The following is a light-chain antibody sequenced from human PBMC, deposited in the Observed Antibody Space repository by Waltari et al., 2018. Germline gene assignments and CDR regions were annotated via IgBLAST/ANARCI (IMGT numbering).Light chain of an antibody. CDR3: CAYAGAHTYV. CDR2: DVN. CDR1: SSYVGGYDY. J-gene: IGLJ1*01. V-gene: IGLV2-11*01. Sequence: QSAPTQPRPVSGSPEQSVTISCTGTSSYVGGYDYVSWYQQHPGKAPKLMIYDVNKRPSGVPDRFAGSKSGNTASLTISGLQTEDEADYYCCAYAGAHTYVFGTGTTVIVL.